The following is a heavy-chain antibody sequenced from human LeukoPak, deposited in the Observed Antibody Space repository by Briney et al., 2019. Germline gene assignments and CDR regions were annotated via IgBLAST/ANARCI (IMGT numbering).Heavy chain of an antibody. V-gene: IGHV1-18*01. CDR2: ISAYNGNT. CDR1: GGTFSSYA. CDR3: ARGYSGYDPRSAFDI. J-gene: IGHJ3*02. Sequence: ASVKVSCKASGGTFSSYAISWVRQAPGQGLEWMGWISAYNGNTNYAQKLQGRVTMTTDTSTSTAYMELRSLRSDDTAVYYCARGYSGYDPRSAFDIWGQGTMVTVSS. D-gene: IGHD5-12*01.